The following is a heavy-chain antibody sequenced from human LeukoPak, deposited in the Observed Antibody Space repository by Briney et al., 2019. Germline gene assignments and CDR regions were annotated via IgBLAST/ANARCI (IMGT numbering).Heavy chain of an antibody. J-gene: IGHJ4*02. CDR2: ISYDGSNK. CDR3: ARVQDSSGWCYFDY. CDR1: GFTFSSYA. V-gene: IGHV3-30*04. D-gene: IGHD6-19*01. Sequence: GGSLRLSCAASGFTFSSYAMHWVRQAPGKGLEWVAVISYDGSNKYYADSVKGRFTISRDNSKNTLYLQMNSLRAEDTAVYYCARVQDSSGWCYFDYWGQGTLVTVSS.